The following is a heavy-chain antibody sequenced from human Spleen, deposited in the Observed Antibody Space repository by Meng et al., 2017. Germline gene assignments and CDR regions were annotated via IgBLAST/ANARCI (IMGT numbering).Heavy chain of an antibody. J-gene: IGHJ5*02. CDR3: AREGRYSRLNWFDP. V-gene: IGHV1-8*02. D-gene: IGHD6-13*01. CDR1: GYTSTTYA. Sequence: VSLGISRSKLSTPGSSVKVSCNAAGYTSTTYAINCLRQAPGQVLEWMGSIDTKTGHPTYAQCRVTMTRDTSISTAYMELSSVTAADTAVYYCAREGRYSRLNWFDPWGQGTLVTVSS. CDR2: IDTKTGHP.